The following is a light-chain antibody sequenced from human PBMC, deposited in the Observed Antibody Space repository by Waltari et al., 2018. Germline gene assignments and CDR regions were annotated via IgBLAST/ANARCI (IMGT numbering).Light chain of an antibody. CDR3: QHYVRLPVT. CDR1: QSVSRA. J-gene: IGKJ1*01. Sequence: EIVLKQSPGTLSLSPGARVTLSCRASQSVSRALAWYQQKPGQAPRLLMYGASSRATGIPDRFSGSGSGTDFSLTISRLEPEDFAVYYCQHYVRLPVTFGQGTKVEIK. CDR2: GAS. V-gene: IGKV3-20*01.